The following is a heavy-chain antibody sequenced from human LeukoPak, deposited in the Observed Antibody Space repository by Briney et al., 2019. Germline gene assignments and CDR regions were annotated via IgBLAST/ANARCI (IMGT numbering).Heavy chain of an antibody. V-gene: IGHV1-69*05. J-gene: IGHJ6*03. D-gene: IGHD6-6*01. CDR2: IIPIFGTA. Sequence: ASVKVSCKASGGTFSSYAISWVRQAPGQGLEWMGGIIPIFGTANYAQKFQGRVTITTDESTSTAYMELSSLRSEDTAVYYCARGEAARPLPRVTNILNYYYYYMDVWGKGTTVTVSS. CDR3: ARGEAARPLPRVTNILNYYYYYMDV. CDR1: GGTFSSYA.